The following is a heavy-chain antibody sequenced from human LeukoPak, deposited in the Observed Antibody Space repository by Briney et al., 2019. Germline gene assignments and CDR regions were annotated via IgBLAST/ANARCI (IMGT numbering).Heavy chain of an antibody. CDR1: GGTFSSYA. V-gene: IGHV1-69*05. D-gene: IGHD1-26*01. CDR3: ARGPYSGTATSYFDY. J-gene: IGHJ4*02. CDR2: IIPIFGTA. Sequence: SVKVSCKASGGTFSSYAISWVRQAPGQGLEWMGGIIPIFGTANYAQKLQGRVTMTTDTSTSTAYMELRSLRSDDTAVYYCARGPYSGTATSYFDYWGQGTLVTVSS.